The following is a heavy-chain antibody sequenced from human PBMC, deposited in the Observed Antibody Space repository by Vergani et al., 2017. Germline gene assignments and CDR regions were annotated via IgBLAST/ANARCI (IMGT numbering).Heavy chain of an antibody. CDR3: ARVGTSSNRDYFDY. CDR1: GYTFTDYF. V-gene: IGHV1-2*02. CDR2: INPNSGGT. D-gene: IGHD2-2*01. Sequence: QVQLVQSGAEVKKPGASVKVSCKASGYTFTDYFMYWVRQAPGKGLEWMGWINPNSGGTNYAQKFQGRFTMTRDTSISTAYMELSNLRSDDTAVYYCARVGTSSNRDYFDYWVQGTLVTVSS. J-gene: IGHJ4*02.